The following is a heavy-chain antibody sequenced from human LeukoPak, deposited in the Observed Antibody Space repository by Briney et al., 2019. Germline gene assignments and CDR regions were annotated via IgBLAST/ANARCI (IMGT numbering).Heavy chain of an antibody. D-gene: IGHD6-13*01. CDR2: IDPSDSYT. CDR1: GYSFTSYW. V-gene: IGHV5-10-1*01. Sequence: GESLRISCKGSGYSFTSYWISWVRQMPGKGLEWMGRIDPSDSYTNYSPSFQGHVTISADKSISTAYLQWSSLKASDTAMYYCARQSRYSSSWHYYFGYWGQGTLVTVSS. J-gene: IGHJ4*02. CDR3: ARQSRYSSSWHYYFGY.